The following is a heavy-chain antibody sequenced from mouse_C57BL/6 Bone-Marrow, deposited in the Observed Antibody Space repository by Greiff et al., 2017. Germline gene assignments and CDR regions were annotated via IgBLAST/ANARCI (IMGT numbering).Heavy chain of an antibody. CDR2: IDPENGDT. J-gene: IGHJ1*03. D-gene: IGHD2-4*01. V-gene: IGHV14-4*01. CDR1: GFNIKDDY. CDR3: TGGDDCGCFDV. Sequence: VQLQQSGAELVRPGASVKLSCTASGFNIKDDYMHWVKQRPEQGLEWIGWIDPENGDTEYASKFQGKATITADTSSNTAYLQLSSLTSEDTAVYYCTGGDDCGCFDVWGKGTPVTVSS.